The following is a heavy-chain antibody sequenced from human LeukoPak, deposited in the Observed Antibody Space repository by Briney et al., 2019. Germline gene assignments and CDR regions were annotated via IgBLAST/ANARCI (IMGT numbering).Heavy chain of an antibody. CDR2: IKQDGSEK. CDR3: ARERQNKDFWSGGDY. V-gene: IGHV3-7*01. J-gene: IGHJ4*02. Sequence: GGSLRLSCAASGFTFSTYWMSWVRQAPGEGLEWVANIKQDGSEKYYVDSVKGRFTISRDNAKNSLYLQMNTLRPEDTAVYYCARERQNKDFWSGGDYWGQGTLVTVSS. CDR1: GFTFSTYW. D-gene: IGHD3-3*01.